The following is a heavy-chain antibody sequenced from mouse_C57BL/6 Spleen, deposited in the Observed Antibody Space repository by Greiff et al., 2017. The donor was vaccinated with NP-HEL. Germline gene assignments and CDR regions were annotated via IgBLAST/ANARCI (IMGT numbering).Heavy chain of an antibody. D-gene: IGHD3-3*01. CDR1: GYTFTSYW. Sequence: VKLQQPGAELVRPGSSVKLSCKASGYTFTSYWMHWVKQRPIQGLEWIGNIDPSDSETHYNQKFKDKATLTVDKSSSTAYMQLSSLTSEDSAVYYCAREGIENYAMDYWGQGTSVTVSS. J-gene: IGHJ4*01. CDR2: IDPSDSET. CDR3: AREGIENYAMDY. V-gene: IGHV1-52*01.